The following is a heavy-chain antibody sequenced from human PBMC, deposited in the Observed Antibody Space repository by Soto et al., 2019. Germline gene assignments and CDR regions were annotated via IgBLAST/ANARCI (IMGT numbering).Heavy chain of an antibody. CDR3: ASKDPTYYYDSSGQTPVVGAFDI. D-gene: IGHD3-22*01. CDR1: GGTFSSYA. CDR2: IIPIFGTA. J-gene: IGHJ3*02. V-gene: IGHV1-69*01. Sequence: QVQLVQSGAEVKKPGSSVKVSCKASGGTFSSYAISWVRQAPGQGLEWMGGIIPIFGTANYAQKFQGRVTITADESTSTAYMELSSLRSEDTAVYYCASKDPTYYYDSSGQTPVVGAFDIWGQGTMVTVSS.